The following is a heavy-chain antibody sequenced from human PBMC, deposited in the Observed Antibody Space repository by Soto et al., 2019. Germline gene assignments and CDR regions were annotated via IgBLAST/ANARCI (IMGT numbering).Heavy chain of an antibody. V-gene: IGHV1-46*01. CDR1: GYTFTSYF. Sequence: QVQLVQSGAEVKKPGASVKVSCKASGYTFTSYFIQWVRQAPGQGLEWMGIINPGDGTTSYAQKFQGRVTMTRDTSTSTVYMDLSNLRSEDTAVYYCERSLQLRKGWAFDYWGQGTLVTVSS. J-gene: IGHJ4*02. D-gene: IGHD1-7*01. CDR2: INPGDGTT. CDR3: ERSLQLRKGWAFDY.